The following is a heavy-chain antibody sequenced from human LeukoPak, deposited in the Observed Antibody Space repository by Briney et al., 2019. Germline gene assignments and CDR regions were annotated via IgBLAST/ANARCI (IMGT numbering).Heavy chain of an antibody. V-gene: IGHV3-48*03. CDR2: ISSSGSTI. D-gene: IGHD3-10*02. CDR1: GFTFSSYA. CDR3: AELGITMIGGV. J-gene: IGHJ6*04. Sequence: GGSLRLSCAASGFTFSSYAMTWVRQAPGKGLEWVSYISSSGSTIYYADSVKGRFTISRDNAKNSLYLQMNSLRAEDTAVYYCAELGITMIGGVWGKGTTVTISS.